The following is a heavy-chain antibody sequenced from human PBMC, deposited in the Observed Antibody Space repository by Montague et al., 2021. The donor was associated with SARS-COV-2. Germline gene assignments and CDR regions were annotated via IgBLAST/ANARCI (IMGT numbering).Heavy chain of an antibody. CDR1: GDSVSSNSAA. D-gene: IGHD3-10*01. J-gene: IGHJ6*02. CDR3: ARGLWFGELLYYYYYYGMDV. CDR2: TYYRSKWYN. Sequence: CAISGDSVSSNSAAWNWIRQSPSRGLEWLGRTYYRSKWYNDYAVSVKSRITINPDTSKIQFSLQLNSVTPEDTAVYYCARGLWFGELLYYYYYYGMDVWGQGTAVTVSS. V-gene: IGHV6-1*01.